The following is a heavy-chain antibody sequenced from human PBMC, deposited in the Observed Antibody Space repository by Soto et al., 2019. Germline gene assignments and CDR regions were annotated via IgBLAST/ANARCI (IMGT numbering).Heavy chain of an antibody. D-gene: IGHD5-12*01. CDR1: GFSFSTAGEA. CDR2: VYWNDDK. Sequence: SCPTLVNPTQTLTLTCTFSGFSFSTAGEAVGWIRQPPGGALEWLALVYWNDDKRFSPSLKTRLTITGDTSKNQVVLSLTNVDPGDTATYFCAHSDGGYEIIYFDFWGQGTPVTVSS. CDR3: AHSDGGYEIIYFDF. V-gene: IGHV2-5*01. J-gene: IGHJ4*02.